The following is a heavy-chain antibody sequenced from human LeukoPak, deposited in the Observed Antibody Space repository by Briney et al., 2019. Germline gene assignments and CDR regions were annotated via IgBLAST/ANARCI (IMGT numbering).Heavy chain of an antibody. D-gene: IGHD4-23*01. CDR1: GGCITSYY. V-gene: IGHV4-59*01. CDR3: AKLLGTTVVTH. Sequence: SQTLSPTPTVSGGCITSYYWGWIPHPPRRRLEWIGYSYYSESTNYIPALKSRVTISVDTSKNQFSLKLSAVAAAETAVYYCAKLLGTTVVTHWAQGTLVTVSS. CDR2: SYYSEST. J-gene: IGHJ4*02.